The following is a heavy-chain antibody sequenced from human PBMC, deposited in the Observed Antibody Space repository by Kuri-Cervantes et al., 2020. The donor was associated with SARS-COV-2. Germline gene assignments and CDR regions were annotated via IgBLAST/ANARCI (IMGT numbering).Heavy chain of an antibody. CDR3: VKAPGGPDDY. J-gene: IGHJ4*02. CDR1: GFTFSSYA. Sequence: GESLKISCAASGFTFSSYAMHWVRQAPGKGLEYVSAISSNGGSTYYADSVKGRFTISRDNSKNTLYLQMSSLRAEDTAVYYCVKAPGGPDDYWGQGTLVTVSS. V-gene: IGHV3-64D*06. D-gene: IGHD3-10*01. CDR2: ISSNGGST.